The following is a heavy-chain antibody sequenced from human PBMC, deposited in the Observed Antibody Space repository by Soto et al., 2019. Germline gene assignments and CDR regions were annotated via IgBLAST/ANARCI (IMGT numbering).Heavy chain of an antibody. CDR1: GGSNSSGGYY. Sequence: SETLSLTCTVSGGSNSSGGYYWSWIRQHPGKGLEWIGYICYSGSTYYNPSLKSRVTISVDTSKNQFSLKLSSVTAADTAVYYCAREDPEPGLPVYWGQGTLVTVSS. CDR2: ICYSGST. V-gene: IGHV4-31*03. J-gene: IGHJ4*02. D-gene: IGHD3-16*01. CDR3: AREDPEPGLPVY.